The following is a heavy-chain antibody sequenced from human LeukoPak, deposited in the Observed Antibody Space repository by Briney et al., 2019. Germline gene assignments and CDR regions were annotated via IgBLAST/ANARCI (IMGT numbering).Heavy chain of an antibody. D-gene: IGHD6-19*01. CDR3: AREPVAGTAPR. J-gene: IGHJ4*02. CDR1: GFTFSSYS. CDR2: ISSSSYI. V-gene: IGHV3-21*01. Sequence: PGGSLRLSCAASGFTFSSYSMNWVRQAPGKGLEWVSSISSSSYIYYADSVKGRFTVSRDNAKNSLYLQMNSLRADDTAVYYCAREPVAGTAPRWGQGTLVTISS.